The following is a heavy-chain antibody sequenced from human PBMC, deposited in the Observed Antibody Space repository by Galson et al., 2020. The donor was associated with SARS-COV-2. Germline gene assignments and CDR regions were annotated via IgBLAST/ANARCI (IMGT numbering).Heavy chain of an antibody. Sequence: HGESLKISCKGSGYSFSSYWIGWVRQMPEKGLEWMGIIYPGDSDTRYSPSFQGQVTISADKSISSAYLQWSSLKASDTAMYYCARLIPAANGFFDFWGQGTLVTVSS. CDR2: IYPGDSDT. D-gene: IGHD2-2*01. J-gene: IGHJ4*02. V-gene: IGHV5-51*01. CDR1: GYSFSSYW. CDR3: ARLIPAANGFFDF.